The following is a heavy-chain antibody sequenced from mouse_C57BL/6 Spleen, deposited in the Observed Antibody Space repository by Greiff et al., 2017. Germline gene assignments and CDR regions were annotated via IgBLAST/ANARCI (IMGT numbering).Heavy chain of an antibody. V-gene: IGHV1-76*01. CDR2: IYPGSGNT. J-gene: IGHJ4*01. D-gene: IGHD1-1*01. CDR1: GYTFTDYY. Sequence: QVQLKQSGAELVRPGASVKLSCKASGYTFTDYYINWVKQRPGQGLEWIARIYPGSGNTYYNEKFKGKATLTAEKSSSTAYMQLSSLTSEDSAVYFCARPDYYGSSYDYAMDYWGQGTSVTVSS. CDR3: ARPDYYGSSYDYAMDY.